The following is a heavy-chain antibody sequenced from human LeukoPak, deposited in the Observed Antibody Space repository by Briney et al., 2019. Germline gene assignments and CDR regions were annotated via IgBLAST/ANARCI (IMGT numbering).Heavy chain of an antibody. CDR2: IYSGGSR. J-gene: IGHJ4*02. CDR1: GFTVSSNY. V-gene: IGHV3-66*01. CDR3: AKGARSSGFDY. Sequence: GGSLRLSCAASGFTVSSNYMSWVRQAPGKGLEWVSVIYSGGSRYYADSVKGRFTISRDNSKNTLYLQMNSLRAEDTAVYYCAKGARSSGFDYWGQGTLVTVSS. D-gene: IGHD6-6*01.